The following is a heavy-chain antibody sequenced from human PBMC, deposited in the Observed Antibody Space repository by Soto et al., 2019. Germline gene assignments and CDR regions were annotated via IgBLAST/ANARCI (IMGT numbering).Heavy chain of an antibody. Sequence: SETLSLTCTVSGGSISSYYWSWIRQPPGKGLEWIGYIYYSGSTNYNPSLKSRVTISVDTSKNQFSLKLSSVTAADTAVYYCALSRSYKHFDYWGQATLVTVSS. J-gene: IGHJ4*02. CDR2: IYYSGST. V-gene: IGHV4-59*01. CDR1: GGSISSYY. CDR3: ALSRSYKHFDY. D-gene: IGHD1-26*01.